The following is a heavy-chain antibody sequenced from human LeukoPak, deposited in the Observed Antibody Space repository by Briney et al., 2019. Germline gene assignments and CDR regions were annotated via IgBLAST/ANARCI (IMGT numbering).Heavy chain of an antibody. D-gene: IGHD4-17*01. Sequence: PGGSLRLSCAASGFTFSRYWMHWVRQAPGKGLEWVGRIKSKTAGGTTDYAAPVKGRFIISRDDSKNTLYLQMNSLKTEDTAVYYCTTDYGDYVFRSDCWGQGTLVTVSS. CDR3: TTDYGDYVFRSDC. CDR1: GFTFSRYW. J-gene: IGHJ4*02. CDR2: IKSKTAGGTT. V-gene: IGHV3-15*01.